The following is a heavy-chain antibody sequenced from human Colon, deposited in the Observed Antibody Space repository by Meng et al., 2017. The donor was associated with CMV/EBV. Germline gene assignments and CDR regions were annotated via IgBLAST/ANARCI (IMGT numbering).Heavy chain of an antibody. D-gene: IGHD3-3*01. CDR2: ISGDGVSA. CDR3: GKAGGEIDDDGSGYYNFIDF. J-gene: IGHJ4*02. Sequence: GESLKISCAASGFSFDDYVMHWVRQVPGKGLEWVSLISGDGVSAYYADSVQGRFTISRDNSKNALYLQMNSLRTEDTALYYCGKAGGEIDDDGSGYYNFIDFWGQGTLVTVSS. CDR1: GFSFDDYV. V-gene: IGHV3-43*02.